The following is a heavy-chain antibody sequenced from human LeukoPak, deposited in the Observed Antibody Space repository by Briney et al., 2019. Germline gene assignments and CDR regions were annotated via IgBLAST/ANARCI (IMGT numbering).Heavy chain of an antibody. CDR1: GFTFSSYA. V-gene: IGHV3-48*04. CDR2: ISHTGSTM. J-gene: IGHJ6*02. D-gene: IGHD3-10*01. Sequence: GGSLRLSCAASGFTFSSYAMSWVRQAPGKGLEWVSYISHTGSTMSYADSVKGRFTISRDNARNSLYLQMNSLRAEDTAVYYCAIPPLSGTGISRPLAGMDVWGQGTTATVSS. CDR3: AIPPLSGTGISRPLAGMDV.